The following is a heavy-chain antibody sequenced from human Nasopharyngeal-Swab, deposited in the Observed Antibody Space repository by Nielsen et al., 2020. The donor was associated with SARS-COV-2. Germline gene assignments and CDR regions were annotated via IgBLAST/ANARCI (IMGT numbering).Heavy chain of an antibody. V-gene: IGHV4-34*01. CDR1: GGTPNGFH. Sequence: SETLSLTCVVFGGTPNGFHWKWIRQTPGKGLEWIGEINDRGSGNYNPSLRSRVTISAGTSNIQFSLKLNSVTAADTAVYYCAREGHTGSVVDYWGQGTLVTVSS. J-gene: IGHJ4*02. CDR2: INDRGSG. CDR3: AREGHTGSVVDY. D-gene: IGHD2-15*01.